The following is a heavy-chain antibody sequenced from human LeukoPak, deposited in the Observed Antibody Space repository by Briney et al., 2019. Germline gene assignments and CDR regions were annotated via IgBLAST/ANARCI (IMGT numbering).Heavy chain of an antibody. V-gene: IGHV3-48*03. D-gene: IGHD2-15*01. CDR2: ISSSGSTI. J-gene: IGHJ6*02. CDR3: ARDLAPSYYGMDV. CDR1: GFTFSSYE. Sequence: GGSLRLSCAASGFTFSSYEMNWVRQAPGKGLEWVLYISSSGSTIYYADSVKGRFTISRDNAKNSLYLQMNSLRAEDTAVYYCARDLAPSYYGMDVWGQGTTVTVSS.